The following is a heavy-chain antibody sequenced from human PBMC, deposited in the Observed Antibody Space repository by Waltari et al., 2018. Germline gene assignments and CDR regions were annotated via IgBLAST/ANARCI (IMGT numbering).Heavy chain of an antibody. V-gene: IGHV4-39*01. CDR2: VYYSGST. Sequence: QLHLQESGPGLVKPSETLSLTCTVSGGSVISSSHYWGWIRQPPGKGLEWIGSVYYSGSTYYNPSLKSRVTISVDTSKNQFFLKLRSVTVADTAVYYCARKDPYYGILTGYKPLPDYWGQGTLVTVSS. D-gene: IGHD3-9*01. J-gene: IGHJ4*02. CDR3: ARKDPYYGILTGYKPLPDY. CDR1: GGSVISSSHY.